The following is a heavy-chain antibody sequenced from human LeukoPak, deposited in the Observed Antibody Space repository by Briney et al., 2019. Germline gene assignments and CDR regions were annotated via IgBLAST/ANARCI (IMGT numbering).Heavy chain of an antibody. V-gene: IGHV4-34*01. Sequence: SETLSLTCAVYGGSFSGYYWSWIRQPPGKGLEWIGEINHSGSTNYNPSLKSRVTISVDTSKNQFSLKPSSVTAADTAVYYCASLEYYYGSGSWGQGTLVTVSS. CDR2: INHSGST. J-gene: IGHJ4*02. D-gene: IGHD3-10*01. CDR3: ASLEYYYGSGS. CDR1: GGSFSGYY.